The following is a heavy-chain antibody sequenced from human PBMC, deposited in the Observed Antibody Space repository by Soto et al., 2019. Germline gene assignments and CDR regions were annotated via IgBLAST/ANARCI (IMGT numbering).Heavy chain of an antibody. V-gene: IGHV4-59*01. D-gene: IGHD6-13*01. CDR3: ARVRVAAAGLDY. CDR2: IYYSGST. Sequence: QVQLQESGPGLVKPSETLSLTCTVSGGSISSNCWSWIRQPPGKGLEWIGYIYYSGSTNHNPSLKSRVTISVDTCKNQFSLKLSSVTAADTAVYYCARVRVAAAGLDYWGQGTLVTVSS. J-gene: IGHJ4*02. CDR1: GGSISSNC.